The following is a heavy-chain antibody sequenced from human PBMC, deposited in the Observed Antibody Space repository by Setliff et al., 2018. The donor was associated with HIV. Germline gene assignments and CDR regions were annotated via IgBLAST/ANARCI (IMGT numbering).Heavy chain of an antibody. CDR1: GRSFSGDY. CDR3: ARGLGRGSGTYYNPPGY. CDR2: INHSGNT. J-gene: IGHJ4*02. D-gene: IGHD3-10*01. V-gene: IGHV4-34*01. Sequence: PSETLSLTCAFNGRSFSGDYWMWFSQSPGEGMEWIGEINHSGNTNYNPTLTSRVTMSGDTSKNQFSLNLPSVTAADTAVYFCARGLGRGSGTYYNPPGYWGPGTLVTVSS.